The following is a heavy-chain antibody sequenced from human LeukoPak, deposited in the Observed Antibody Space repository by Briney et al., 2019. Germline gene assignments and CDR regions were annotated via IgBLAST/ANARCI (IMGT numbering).Heavy chain of an antibody. Sequence: GGSLRLSCAASGFTFSSYAMNWVRQAPGKGLEWVSAISGSGGSTYYADSVKGRFTISRDNSKNTLYVEMNSLRVEDTAVYSCAKDGRHFDWGAPDYWGQGTLVTVSS. V-gene: IGHV3-23*01. D-gene: IGHD3-9*01. CDR2: ISGSGGST. CDR1: GFTFSSYA. J-gene: IGHJ4*02. CDR3: AKDGRHFDWGAPDY.